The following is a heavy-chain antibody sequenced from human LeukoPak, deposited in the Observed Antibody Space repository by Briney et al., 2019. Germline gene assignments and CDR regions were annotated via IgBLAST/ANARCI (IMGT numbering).Heavy chain of an antibody. CDR2: ISAYNGNT. V-gene: IGHV1-18*01. Sequence: ASVKVSCKASGYTFTSYGISWVRQAPGQGLEWMGWISAYNGNTNYAQKLQGRVTMTTDTSTSTAYMELRSLRSDDTAVYYCASFPNAAAGPDYYYYGMDAWGQGTTATVSS. CDR3: ASFPNAAAGPDYYYYGMDA. CDR1: GYTFTSYG. D-gene: IGHD6-13*01. J-gene: IGHJ6*02.